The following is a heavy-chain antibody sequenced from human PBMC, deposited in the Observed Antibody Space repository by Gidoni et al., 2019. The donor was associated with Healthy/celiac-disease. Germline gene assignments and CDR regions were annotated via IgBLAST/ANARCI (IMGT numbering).Heavy chain of an antibody. J-gene: IGHJ4*02. D-gene: IGHD4-17*01. Sequence: QVTLKESGPALVKPTQTLTLTCTFSGFSLSTSGMRVSWIRQPPGKALEWHARIDWDDDKFYSTSLKTRLTISKDTSKNQVVLTMTNMDPVDTATYYCARTLNDYGDLDYWGQGTLVTVSS. V-gene: IGHV2-70*04. CDR2: IDWDDDK. CDR1: GFSLSTSGMR. CDR3: ARTLNDYGDLDY.